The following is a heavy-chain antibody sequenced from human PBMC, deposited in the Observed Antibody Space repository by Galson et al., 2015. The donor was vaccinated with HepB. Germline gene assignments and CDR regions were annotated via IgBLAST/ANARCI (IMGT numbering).Heavy chain of an antibody. CDR1: GGTFSNSA. CDR2: IIPLFGTA. J-gene: IGHJ4*02. D-gene: IGHD2-2*02. Sequence: SVKVSCKASGGTFSNSAISWVRQAPGQGLEWMGGIIPLFGTANYAQKFQGRVTITADESTTTAYMELSSLRSEDTAVYYCAREGCSSTSCYTGSDSWGQGTLVTVSS. CDR3: AREGCSSTSCYTGSDS. V-gene: IGHV1-69*13.